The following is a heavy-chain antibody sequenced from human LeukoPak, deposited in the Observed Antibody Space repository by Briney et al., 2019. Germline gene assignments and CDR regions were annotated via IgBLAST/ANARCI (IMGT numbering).Heavy chain of an antibody. J-gene: IGHJ4*02. D-gene: IGHD5-18*01. CDR1: GGSITKYY. CDR2: IYTSGSS. CDR3: ARHLQLWLGDYYFDY. V-gene: IGHV4-4*07. Sequence: SETLSLTCTVSGGSITKYYWSWIRQSAGKGLEWIGHIYTSGSSNYNPSLKSRVTISVDTSKNQFSLKLSSVTAADTAVYYCARHLQLWLGDYYFDYWGQGTLVTVSS.